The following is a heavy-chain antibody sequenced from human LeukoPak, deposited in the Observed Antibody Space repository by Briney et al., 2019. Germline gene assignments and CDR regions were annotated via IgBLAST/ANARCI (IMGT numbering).Heavy chain of an antibody. CDR1: GFTFSKYW. D-gene: IGHD3-22*01. J-gene: IGHJ3*02. CDR2: INTDGTVT. CDR3: ARPISYYYDSSGYYRHDAFDI. V-gene: IGHV3-74*01. Sequence: GGSLRLSCAASGFTFSKYWMLWVRQAPGKGLESVSRINTDGTVTTYADSVKGRFTISRDNAKNSLYLQMNSLRAEDTAVYYCARPISYYYDSSGYYRHDAFDIWGQGTMVTASS.